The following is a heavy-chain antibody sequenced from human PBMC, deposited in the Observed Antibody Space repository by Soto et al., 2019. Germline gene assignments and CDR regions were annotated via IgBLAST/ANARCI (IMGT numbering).Heavy chain of an antibody. CDR2: ISGSGGST. CDR3: AKDHRAMVPGGGPRPEGPVDY. CDR1: GFTFSSYA. Sequence: QPGGSLRLSCAASGFTFSSYAMSWVRQAPGKGLEWVSAISGSGGSTYYADSVKGRFTISRDNSKNTLYLQVNSLRAEDTAVYYCAKDHRAMVPGGGPRPEGPVDYWGQGTLVTVSS. D-gene: IGHD5-18*01. J-gene: IGHJ4*02. V-gene: IGHV3-23*01.